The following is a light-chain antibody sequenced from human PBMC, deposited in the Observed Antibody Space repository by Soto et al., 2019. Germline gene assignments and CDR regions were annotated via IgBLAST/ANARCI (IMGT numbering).Light chain of an antibody. CDR2: KAS. CDR1: QSIDNY. V-gene: IGKV1-39*01. J-gene: IGKJ5*01. CDR3: QESHSAVA. Sequence: DIQMTQSPSSLSASVGDRVTITCRASQSIDNYLSWYQQKPGKAPKLQIYKASNLQRGVPSRFSGSGSGTDFTLTISSLQPEDFATYYCQESHSAVAFGQGTRLEI.